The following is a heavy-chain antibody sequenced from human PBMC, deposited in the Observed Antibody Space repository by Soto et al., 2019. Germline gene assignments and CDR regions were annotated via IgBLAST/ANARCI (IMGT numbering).Heavy chain of an antibody. J-gene: IGHJ3*02. CDR1: GFTFTSSA. CDR3: AAEGGSNSWSVAFDI. CDR2: IVVGSGNT. D-gene: IGHD6-13*01. V-gene: IGHV1-58*01. Sequence: SVKVSCKASGFTFTSSAVQWVRQARGQRLEWIGWIVVGSGNTNYAQKFQERVTITRDMSTSTAYMELSSLRSEDTAVYYCAAEGGSNSWSVAFDIWGQGTMVTVSS.